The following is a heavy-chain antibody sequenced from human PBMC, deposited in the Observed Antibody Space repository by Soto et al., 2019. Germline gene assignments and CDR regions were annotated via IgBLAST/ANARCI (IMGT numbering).Heavy chain of an antibody. J-gene: IGHJ4*02. D-gene: IGHD6-6*01. CDR3: ARDTGQSSSSGWLFDY. CDR1: GFTFSSYW. V-gene: IGHV3-7*01. CDR2: IKQDGSEK. Sequence: GGSLRLSCAASGFTFSSYWMSWVRQAPWKGLEWVANIKQDGSEKYYVDSVKGRFTISRDNAKNSLYLQMNSLRAEDTAVYYCARDTGQSSSSGWLFDYWGQGTLGTVTS.